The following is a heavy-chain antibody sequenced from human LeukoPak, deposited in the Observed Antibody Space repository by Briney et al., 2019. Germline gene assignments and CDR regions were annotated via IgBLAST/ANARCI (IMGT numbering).Heavy chain of an antibody. CDR1: GFTFSTYY. Sequence: GGSLRLSCAASGFTFSTYYMSWVRQAPGKGLEWVANINHVGSEENYVGSVKGRFTISRDNAKNSLFLQMDSLRVEDTAVYYCARDIGHLDCWGQGALVTASS. V-gene: IGHV3-7*01. D-gene: IGHD1-26*01. CDR3: ARDIGHLDC. CDR2: INHVGSEE. J-gene: IGHJ4*02.